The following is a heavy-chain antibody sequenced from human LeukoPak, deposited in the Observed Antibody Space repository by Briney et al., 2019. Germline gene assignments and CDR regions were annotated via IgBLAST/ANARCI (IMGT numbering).Heavy chain of an antibody. Sequence: SETLSLTCTVSGGSISSSSYYWGWIRQPPGKGLEWIGSIYYSGSTYYNPSLKSRVTISVDRSKNQFSLKLSSVTAADTAVYYCARVGTPTAPPPPPLIDYWGQGTLVTVSS. CDR2: IYYSGST. D-gene: IGHD3-10*01. J-gene: IGHJ4*02. CDR3: ARVGTPTAPPPPPLIDY. CDR1: GGSISSSSYY. V-gene: IGHV4-39*07.